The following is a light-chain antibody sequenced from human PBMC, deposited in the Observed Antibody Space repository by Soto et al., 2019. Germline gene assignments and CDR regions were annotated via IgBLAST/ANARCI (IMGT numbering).Light chain of an antibody. CDR3: QQYSSYWK. CDR1: QSISSW. Sequence: DMRITQSPSTLSASVGDRVTMTCRASQSISSWLDWSQQKPGRAPKLLIHDATSLESGVPSRFSGSGSGIEFTLTISSLQPDDFATYYCQQYSSYWKFAQGTKVDIK. V-gene: IGKV1-5*01. CDR2: DAT. J-gene: IGKJ1*01.